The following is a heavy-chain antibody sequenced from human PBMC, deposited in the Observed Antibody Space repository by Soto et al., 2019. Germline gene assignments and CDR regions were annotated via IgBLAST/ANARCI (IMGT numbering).Heavy chain of an antibody. CDR1: GGSISSSSYY. D-gene: IGHD2-8*01. CDR2: IYYSGST. Sequence: SETLSLTCTVSGGSISSSSYYWGWIRQPPGKGLEWIGSIYYSGSTYYNPSLKSRVTISVDTSKNQFSLKLSSVTAADTAVYYFARGGCTNGVCSPMNWFVPWGQGTPVTVSS. J-gene: IGHJ5*02. V-gene: IGHV4-39*01. CDR3: ARGGCTNGVCSPMNWFVP.